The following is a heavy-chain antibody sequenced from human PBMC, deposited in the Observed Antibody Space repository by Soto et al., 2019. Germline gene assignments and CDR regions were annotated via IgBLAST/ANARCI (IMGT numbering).Heavy chain of an antibody. CDR1: GYTFTSYA. J-gene: IGHJ4*02. Sequence: QVQLVQSGAEVKKPGASVKDSCKASGYTFTSYAMHWVRQAPGQRLEWMGWINAGNGNTKYSQKFQGRVTITRDTSASTAYMALSCPRSEDTAVYYCARVSQTGYSNGSFDYWGQGTLVTVSS. CDR2: INAGNGNT. CDR3: ARVSQTGYSNGSFDY. V-gene: IGHV1-3*01. D-gene: IGHD6-19*01.